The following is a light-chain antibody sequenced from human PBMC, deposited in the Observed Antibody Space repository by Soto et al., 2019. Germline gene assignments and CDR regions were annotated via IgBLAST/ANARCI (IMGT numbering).Light chain of an antibody. CDR2: DAS. CDR1: QNVYNN. Sequence: EIVMTQSPATLSVSPGEGATLSCKASQNVYNNLAWYQQRPGKPPRLLIYDASTRATGISARFSGSGYGKEFTFTISSLQSEDFAVYFCQQCRNWPLTFGGGTKV. J-gene: IGKJ4*01. CDR3: QQCRNWPLT. V-gene: IGKV3-15*01.